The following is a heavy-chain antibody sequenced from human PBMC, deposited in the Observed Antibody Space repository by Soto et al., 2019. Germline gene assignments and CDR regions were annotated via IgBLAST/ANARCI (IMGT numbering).Heavy chain of an antibody. CDR3: AHRSGDLLTGHYYFDY. Sequence: ITLKESGPTLVKPTQTLTLTCTFSGFSLNTRGVGVGWIRQPPGKALEWLALISWDGEKRYSPSLKSRLTITKDTSETQVILTMTNMDPVNTATYYCAHRSGDLLTGHYYFDYWGQGTLVTVSS. J-gene: IGHJ4*02. V-gene: IGHV2-5*02. D-gene: IGHD3-9*01. CDR1: GFSLNTRGVG. CDR2: ISWDGEK.